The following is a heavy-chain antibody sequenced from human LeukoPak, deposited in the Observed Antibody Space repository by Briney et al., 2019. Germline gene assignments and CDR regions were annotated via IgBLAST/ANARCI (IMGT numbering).Heavy chain of an antibody. J-gene: IGHJ3*02. CDR1: GYTSSSYY. CDR3: ASALIPRSGYYDDAFDI. Sequence: GASVKVSCKASGYTSSSYYVHWVRQAPGQGLEWMGMIIPSDGFTSYAQKFQGRVTMTRDMSTSTVYMELSSLRSEDMAVYYCASALIPRSGYYDDAFDIWGQGTMVTVSS. D-gene: IGHD3-22*01. CDR2: IIPSDGFT. V-gene: IGHV1-46*01.